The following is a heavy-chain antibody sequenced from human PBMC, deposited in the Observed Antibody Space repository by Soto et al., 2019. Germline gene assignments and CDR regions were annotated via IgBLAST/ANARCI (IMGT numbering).Heavy chain of an antibody. V-gene: IGHV2-5*02. CDR1: GFSLSTSGVG. Sequence: QITLKESGPTLVKPTQTLTLTCTFSGFSLSTSGVGVGWIRQPPGKALEWLALIYWDDDKRYSPSLKSRLTITNDTSQNQVVLTLTNRDPVDTATYYCARKVAAAAMYCYYGLDVWGQGTTVTVSS. CDR2: IYWDDDK. J-gene: IGHJ6*02. D-gene: IGHD2-2*01. CDR3: ARKVAAAAMYCYYGLDV.